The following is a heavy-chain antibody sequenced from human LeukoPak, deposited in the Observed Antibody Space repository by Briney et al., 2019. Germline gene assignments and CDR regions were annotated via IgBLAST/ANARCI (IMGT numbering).Heavy chain of an antibody. J-gene: IGHJ4*02. Sequence: GASVKVSCKASGYTFTGYYMHWVRQAPGQGLEWMGRINPNSGGTNYAQKFQGKVTMTRDTSISTAYMELSRLRSDDTAVYYCARAYSGYLNQLWGYWGQGTLVTVSS. V-gene: IGHV1-2*06. CDR3: ARAYSGYLNQLWGY. CDR1: GYTFTGYY. D-gene: IGHD5-12*01. CDR2: INPNSGGT.